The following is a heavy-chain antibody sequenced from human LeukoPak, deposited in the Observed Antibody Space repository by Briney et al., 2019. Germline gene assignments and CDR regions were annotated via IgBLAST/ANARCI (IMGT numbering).Heavy chain of an antibody. CDR2: ISYDGSNK. D-gene: IGHD2-21*01. CDR1: GFTFGDYA. CDR3: ARDFSTNCGGDCYGGAAFDY. J-gene: IGHJ4*02. V-gene: IGHV3-30-3*01. Sequence: GGSLRLSCTASGFTFGDYAMSWVRQAPGKGLEWVAVISYDGSNKYYADSVKGRFTISRDNSKNTLYLQMNSLRAEDTAVYYCARDFSTNCGGDCYGGAAFDYWGQGTLVTVSS.